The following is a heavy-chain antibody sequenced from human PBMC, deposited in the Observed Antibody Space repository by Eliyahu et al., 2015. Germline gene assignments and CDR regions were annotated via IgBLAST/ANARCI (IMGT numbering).Heavy chain of an antibody. Sequence: EVRLEQSRAEVKKPGESLXIXXXGSGYTFTNXXXGWVRQMSGKGLEWMGYIFPGDSXARYSPSFQGQVTMSVDRSVNTAYLQWSSLKASDTAMYYCARRGMDVWGQGTTVTVSS. CDR3: ARRGMDV. CDR1: GYTFTNXX. J-gene: IGHJ6*02. CDR2: IFPGDSXA. V-gene: IGHV5-51*01.